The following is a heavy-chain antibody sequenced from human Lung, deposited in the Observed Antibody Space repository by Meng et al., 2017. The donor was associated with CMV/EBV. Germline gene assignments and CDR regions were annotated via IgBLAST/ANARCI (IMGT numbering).Heavy chain of an antibody. Sequence: EQLQESVPRLVKPSETLSVPCIVSSDSITNYFWSWVRQPAGKGLEWIGRLYPDGSTDYNPSLSSRLTLSLDTSKIRFSLKLRSVTAADTAIYYCARTPVRFCNTHMCYAFDYWGQGALVTVSS. V-gene: IGHV4-4*07. CDR2: LYPDGST. D-gene: IGHD2-2*01. CDR3: ARTPVRFCNTHMCYAFDY. J-gene: IGHJ4*02. CDR1: SDSITNYF.